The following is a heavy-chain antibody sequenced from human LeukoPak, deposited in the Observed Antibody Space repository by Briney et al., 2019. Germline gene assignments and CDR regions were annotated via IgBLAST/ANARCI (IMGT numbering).Heavy chain of an antibody. J-gene: IGHJ4*02. CDR1: GFTFSDAW. CDR2: IKTKSDGGTT. Sequence: GGSLRLSCAASGFTFSDAWMSWVRQAPGMGLELVGRIKTKSDGGTTDYAAPVKGRFSISRDDSKTTVYLQINSLKTEDTAVYYCTADMPASSRAADYWGQGTLVTVSS. CDR3: TADMPASSRAADY. V-gene: IGHV3-15*01. D-gene: IGHD2-15*01.